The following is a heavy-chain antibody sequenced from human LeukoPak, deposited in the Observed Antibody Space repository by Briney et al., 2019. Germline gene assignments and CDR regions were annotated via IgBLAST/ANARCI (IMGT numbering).Heavy chain of an antibody. V-gene: IGHV4-4*02. CDR2: IYHSEST. CDR3: AREHIYGSGSYYIDY. D-gene: IGHD3-10*01. CDR1: GDSFSSTDW. J-gene: IGHJ4*02. Sequence: SGTLSLTCAVSGDSFSSTDWWSWVRQPPGKGLEWIGEIYHSESTNYNPSLKSRVTISVDKSKKQVSLKLNSVTAADTAVYYCAREHIYGSGSYYIDYWGQGTLVTVSS.